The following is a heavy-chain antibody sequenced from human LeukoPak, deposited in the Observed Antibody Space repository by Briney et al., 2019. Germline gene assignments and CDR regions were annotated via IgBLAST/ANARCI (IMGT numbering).Heavy chain of an antibody. J-gene: IGHJ3*02. Sequence: PSETLSLTCAVYGGSFSGYYWSWIRQPPGKGLEWIGEINHSGSTNYNPSLKSRVTISVDTSKNQFSLKLSSVAAADTAVYYCARDGVGATIWGQGTMVTVSS. D-gene: IGHD1-26*01. CDR1: GGSFSGYY. CDR2: INHSGST. CDR3: ARDGVGATI. V-gene: IGHV4-34*01.